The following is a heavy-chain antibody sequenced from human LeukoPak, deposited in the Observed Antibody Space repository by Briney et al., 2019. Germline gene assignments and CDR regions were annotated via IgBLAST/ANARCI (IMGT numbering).Heavy chain of an antibody. V-gene: IGHV3-9*01. CDR3: AKGIAAAGLYYYYGMDV. D-gene: IGHD6-13*01. J-gene: IGHJ6*02. CDR2: ISWNSGSI. CDR1: GFTFDDYA. Sequence: QPGGSLRLSCAASGFTFDDYAMHWVRQAPGKGLEWVSGISWNSGSIGYADSVKGRFTFSRDNAKNSLYLQMNSLRAEDTALYYCAKGIAAAGLYYYYGMDVWGQGTTVTVSS.